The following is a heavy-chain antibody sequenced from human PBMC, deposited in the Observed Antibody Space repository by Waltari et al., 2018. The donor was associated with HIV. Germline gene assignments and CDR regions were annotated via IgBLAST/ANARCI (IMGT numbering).Heavy chain of an antibody. CDR1: GYPFTAYS. J-gene: IGHJ5*02. CDR3: SRGGTILTGYYPSGVS. CDR2: MNPNSGGT. D-gene: IGHD3-9*01. Sequence: QVQLVQSGAEVKKPGASVKVSCKASGYPFTAYSIHWVRQAPGQGLEWMGWMNPNSGGTNYPQKFKGRVTMTRDTSIKTAYLQLSGLTSDDTALYWCSRGGTILTGYYPSGVSWGQGTPVTVSS. V-gene: IGHV1-2*02.